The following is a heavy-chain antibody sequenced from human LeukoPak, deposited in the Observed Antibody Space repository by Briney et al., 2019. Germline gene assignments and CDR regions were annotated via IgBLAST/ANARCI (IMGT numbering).Heavy chain of an antibody. V-gene: IGHV1-69*02. CDR3: ASDFGDDAFDI. D-gene: IGHD3-16*01. Sequence: SVKVSCKASGGTFCSYTISWVRQAPGQGLEWMGRIIPILGIANYAQKFQGRVTITADKSTSTAYMELSSLRSEDTAVYYCASDFGDDAFDIWGQGTMVTVSS. J-gene: IGHJ3*02. CDR2: IIPILGIA. CDR1: GGTFCSYT.